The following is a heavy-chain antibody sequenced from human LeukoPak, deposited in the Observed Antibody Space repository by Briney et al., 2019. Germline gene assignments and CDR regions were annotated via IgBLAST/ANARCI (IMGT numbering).Heavy chain of an antibody. J-gene: IGHJ6*02. V-gene: IGHV3-33*01. D-gene: IGHD5-12*01. CDR3: ARGQATYNYYYYGMDV. Sequence: GGSLRLSCAASGFTFSSYGMHRVRQAPGKGLEWVAVIWYDGSNKYYADSVKGRFTISRDNSKNTLYLQMNSLRAEDTAVYYCARGQATYNYYYYGMDVWGQGTTVTVSS. CDR2: IWYDGSNK. CDR1: GFTFSSYG.